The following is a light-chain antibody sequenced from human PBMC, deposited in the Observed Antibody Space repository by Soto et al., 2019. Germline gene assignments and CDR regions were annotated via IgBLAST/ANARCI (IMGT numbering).Light chain of an antibody. J-gene: IGKJ3*01. CDR1: QGIRNF. Sequence: DIQMTQSPTSLSASVGDRVTITCRASQGIRNFVAWYQQKPGKAPKLLIYAASTLQSGVPSRFSGSGTVTHFTLTSNSLQPEDVATYSCQKYSSVPVFGPGTKVEIK. CDR2: AAS. V-gene: IGKV1-27*01. CDR3: QKYSSVPV.